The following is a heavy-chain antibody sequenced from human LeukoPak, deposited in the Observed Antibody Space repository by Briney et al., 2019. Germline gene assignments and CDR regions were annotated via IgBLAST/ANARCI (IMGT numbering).Heavy chain of an antibody. D-gene: IGHD1-26*01. V-gene: IGHV4-59*08. CDR1: GGSISSYY. Sequence: SETLSLTCIVSGGSISSYYWSWIRQPPGKGLEWIGYIYYTGSTNYNPSLKSRVTISVDTSKNQLSLKLSSVTAADTAVYYCARQDSGSYLNPLDIWGQGTVVTVSS. CDR3: ARQDSGSYLNPLDI. J-gene: IGHJ3*02. CDR2: IYYTGST.